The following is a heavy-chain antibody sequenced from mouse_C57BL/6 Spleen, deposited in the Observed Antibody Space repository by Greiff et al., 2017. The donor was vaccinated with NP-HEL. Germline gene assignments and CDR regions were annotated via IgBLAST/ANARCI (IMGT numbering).Heavy chain of an antibody. V-gene: IGHV1-81*01. CDR3: ARPLPEDYAMDY. Sequence: QVQLKQSGAELARPGASVKLSCKASGYTFTSYGISWVKQRTGQGLEWIGEIYPRSGNTYYNEKFKGKATLTADKSSSTAYMELRSLTSEDSAVYFCARPLPEDYAMDYWGQGTSVTVSS. CDR2: IYPRSGNT. J-gene: IGHJ4*01. CDR1: GYTFTSYG.